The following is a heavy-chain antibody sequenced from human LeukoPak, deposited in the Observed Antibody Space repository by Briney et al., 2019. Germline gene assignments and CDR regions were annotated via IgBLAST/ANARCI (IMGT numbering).Heavy chain of an antibody. D-gene: IGHD4-17*01. V-gene: IGHV4-4*07. Sequence: SETMSLTCTVSGGSISSYYWSWIRQPAGKGLEWIGRIYTSGSTNYNPSLKSRVTMSVDTSKNQFSLKLSSVTAADTAVYYCAILGGGYGDYSLSHAFDIWGQGTMVTVSS. J-gene: IGHJ3*02. CDR3: AILGGGYGDYSLSHAFDI. CDR1: GGSISSYY. CDR2: IYTSGST.